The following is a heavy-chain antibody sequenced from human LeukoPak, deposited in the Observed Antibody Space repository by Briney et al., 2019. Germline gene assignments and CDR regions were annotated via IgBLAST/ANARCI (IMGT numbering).Heavy chain of an antibody. D-gene: IGHD3-10*01. Sequence: GGSLRLSCAASRFSFPDYWMSWVRQAPGKGLEWVANINQAGHEKYYVDSVEGRVTIFRVNAQNSLYLQMNSLGAEDTAIYYCARGGYGSGRSYWYFDLWGRGTQVTVSS. CDR1: RFSFPDYW. CDR3: ARGGYGSGRSYWYFDL. CDR2: INQAGHEK. V-gene: IGHV3-7*03. J-gene: IGHJ2*01.